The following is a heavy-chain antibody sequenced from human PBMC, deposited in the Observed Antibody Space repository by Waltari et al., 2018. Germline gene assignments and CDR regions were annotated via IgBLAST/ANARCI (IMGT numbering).Heavy chain of an antibody. CDR3: AREAVVGATPDFDY. J-gene: IGHJ4*02. V-gene: IGHV3-21*02. CDR1: GFTFSVYN. CDR2: ISATSGHI. D-gene: IGHD1-26*01. Sequence: EVQLVESGGGLVKSGGSLRLSCAASGFTFSVYNMNWLRQAPGKGLYGVSSISATSGHIYYADSVEGRFTISRDNAKNSLHLQIDSLRAEDTAVYYCAREAVVGATPDFDYWGQGTLVTVSS.